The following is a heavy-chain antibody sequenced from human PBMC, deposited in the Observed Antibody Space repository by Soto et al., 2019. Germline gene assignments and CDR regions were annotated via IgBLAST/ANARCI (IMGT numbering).Heavy chain of an antibody. D-gene: IGHD3-22*01. CDR1: GYSFTSYW. Sequence: GESLKISCKGSGYSFTSYWIGWVRQMPGKGLEWMGIIYPGDSDTRYSPSFQGQVTISADKSISTAYLPWSSLKASDTAMYYCAPRANYYDSSGYYYGMDVWGQRSTVTVSS. V-gene: IGHV5-51*01. CDR2: IYPGDSDT. CDR3: APRANYYDSSGYYYGMDV. J-gene: IGHJ6*02.